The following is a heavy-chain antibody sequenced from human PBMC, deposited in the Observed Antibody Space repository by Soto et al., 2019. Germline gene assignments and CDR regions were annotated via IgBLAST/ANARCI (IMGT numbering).Heavy chain of an antibody. D-gene: IGHD6-19*01. CDR2: ISGSGGST. V-gene: IGHV3-23*01. CDR1: GFTFSSYA. J-gene: IGHJ4*02. Sequence: GGSLRLSCAASGFTFSSYAMSWVRQAPGKGLEWVSAISGSGGSTYYADSVKGRFTISRDNSKNTLYLQMNSLRAEDTAVYYCAKDRGWYLTSPIFDYWGQGTLVTVSS. CDR3: AKDRGWYLTSPIFDY.